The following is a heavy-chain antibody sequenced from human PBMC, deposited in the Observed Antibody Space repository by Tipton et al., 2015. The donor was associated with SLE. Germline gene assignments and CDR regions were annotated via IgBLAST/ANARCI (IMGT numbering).Heavy chain of an antibody. J-gene: IGHJ6*03. CDR2: IRSKANSYAT. CDR1: GFTFSGSA. V-gene: IGHV3-73*01. CDR3: ARDIGYYYYYMDV. Sequence: SLRLSCAASGFTFSGSAMHWVRQASGKGLEWVGRIRSKANSYATAYAASVKGRFTISRDDSKNTAYLQMNSLKTEDTAVYYCARDIGYYYYYMDVWGKGTTVTVSS. D-gene: IGHD5-12*01.